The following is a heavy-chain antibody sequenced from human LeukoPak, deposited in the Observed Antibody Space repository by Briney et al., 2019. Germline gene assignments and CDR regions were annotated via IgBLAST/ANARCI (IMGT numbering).Heavy chain of an antibody. J-gene: IGHJ5*02. CDR2: ISAYNGNT. Sequence: GASVKVSCKASGYTFTSYGISWVRQAPGQGLEWMGWISAYNGNTNYAQKLQGRVTMTTDTSTSTAYMELRSLRSDDTAVYYCARDSSSGWYLFNWFDPWGQGTLVPSPQ. CDR3: ARDSSSGWYLFNWFDP. D-gene: IGHD6-19*01. CDR1: GYTFTSYG. V-gene: IGHV1-18*01.